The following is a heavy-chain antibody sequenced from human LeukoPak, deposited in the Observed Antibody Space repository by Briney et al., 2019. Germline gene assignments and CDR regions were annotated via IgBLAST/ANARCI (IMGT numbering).Heavy chain of an antibody. D-gene: IGHD5/OR15-5a*01. CDR2: ISFDGSKK. V-gene: IGHV3-30-3*01. CDR1: GFTFTSYD. J-gene: IGHJ4*02. Sequence: GGSLRLSCAASGFTFTSYDMHWVRQAPGKGLEWVAGISFDGSKKYYADYVKGRLTISRDNSKNSLYLQMNSLRAEDTTVYYCARVDVYGDYFDYWGQGTLVTVSS. CDR3: ARVDVYGDYFDY.